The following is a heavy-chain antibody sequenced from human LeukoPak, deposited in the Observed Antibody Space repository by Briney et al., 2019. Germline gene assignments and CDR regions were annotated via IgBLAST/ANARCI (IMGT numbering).Heavy chain of an antibody. CDR2: IYYDGST. CDR3: ARHQRSGDYVGPFDY. CDR1: GGSISSSSYY. Sequence: SETLSLTCTVSGGSISSSSYYWGWIRQPPGKGLEWIGTIYYDGSTYYNPSLKSRVTISVDTSKNQFSLRLTSVTAADTAVYYCARHQRSGDYVGPFDYWGQGTLVTVSS. J-gene: IGHJ4*02. D-gene: IGHD3-3*01. V-gene: IGHV4-39*01.